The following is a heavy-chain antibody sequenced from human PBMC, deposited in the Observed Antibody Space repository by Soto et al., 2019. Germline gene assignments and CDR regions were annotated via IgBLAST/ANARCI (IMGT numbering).Heavy chain of an antibody. D-gene: IGHD2-2*01. CDR1: GGTFSSYA. CDR2: IIPIFGTA. V-gene: IGHV1-69*06. J-gene: IGHJ4*02. CDR3: ARENENCSSTSCYSAGY. Sequence: QVQLVQSGAEVKKPGSSVKVSCKASGGTFSSYAISWVRPAPGQGLEWMGGIIPIFGTANYAQKVQGRVTITADKSTSTAYMELSSLRSEDTAVYYCARENENCSSTSCYSAGYWGQGTLVTVSS.